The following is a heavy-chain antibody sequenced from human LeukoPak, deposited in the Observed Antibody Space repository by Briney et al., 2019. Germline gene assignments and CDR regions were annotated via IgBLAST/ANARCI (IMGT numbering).Heavy chain of an antibody. V-gene: IGHV3-23*01. Sequence: GGSLRLSCAASGFTFSSYWMSWVRQAPGKGLEWVSAISGSGGSTYYADSVKGRFTISRDNSKNTLYLQMNSLRAEDTAVYYCAKIPDLYYYDSSGWYYFDYWGQGTLVTVSS. J-gene: IGHJ4*02. CDR2: ISGSGGST. CDR3: AKIPDLYYYDSSGWYYFDY. D-gene: IGHD3-22*01. CDR1: GFTFSSYW.